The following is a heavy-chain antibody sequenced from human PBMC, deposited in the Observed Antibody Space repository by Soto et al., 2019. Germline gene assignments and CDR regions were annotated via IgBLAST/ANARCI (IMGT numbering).Heavy chain of an antibody. J-gene: IGHJ4*02. V-gene: IGHV4-31*03. CDR1: GGSLSSGGYY. D-gene: IGHD2-15*01. Sequence: SETLSLTCTVSGGSLSSGGYYWSWVRTHPDKGLEWTGYIYYSGSTYYNPTLKSRVTISVDTSKNQFSLKLSSVTAADTAVYYCARRYGGNFDYWGQGTLVTVSS. CDR2: IYYSGST. CDR3: ARRYGGNFDY.